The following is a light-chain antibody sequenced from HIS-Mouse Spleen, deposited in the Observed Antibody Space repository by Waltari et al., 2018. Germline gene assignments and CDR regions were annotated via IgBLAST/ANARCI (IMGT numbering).Light chain of an antibody. CDR1: ALPKKY. J-gene: IGLJ2*01. CDR3: YSTDSSGNHRV. CDR2: EDS. Sequence: SYELTQPPSVSVSPGQTARITCSGDALPKKYAYWYQQKSGHAPVLVIDEDSKRPAGIPGRFSGSRSGTMATLTISGAQVEDEADYYCYSTDSSGNHRVFGGGTKLTVL. V-gene: IGLV3-10*01.